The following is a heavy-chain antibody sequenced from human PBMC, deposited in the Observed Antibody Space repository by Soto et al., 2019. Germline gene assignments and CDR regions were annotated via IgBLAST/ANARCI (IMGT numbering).Heavy chain of an antibody. D-gene: IGHD1-26*01. CDR1: GYTFTSYG. CDR3: ARAEASGSYDLDS. V-gene: IGHV1-18*04. Sequence: QVQLVQSGAEVKKPGASVKVSCKASGYTFTSYGISWVRQAPGQALEWMGWISTYNGNTNYAQKFQGRVAMTTDTSATTAYMELRSLGSDDTAVYSCARAEASGSYDLDSWGQVTLVTVSS. J-gene: IGHJ4*02. CDR2: ISTYNGNT.